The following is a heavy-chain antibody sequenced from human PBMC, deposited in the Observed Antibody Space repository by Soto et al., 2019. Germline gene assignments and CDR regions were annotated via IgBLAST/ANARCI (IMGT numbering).Heavy chain of an antibody. V-gene: IGHV3-7*01. CDR3: GRGYV. CDR2: MNRDGSEI. D-gene: IGHD6-25*01. J-gene: IGHJ4*02. CDR1: TFTFTDYW. Sequence: QAVESGGGLVQPGGSLRLSCVGSTFTFTDYWLSWVRQAPGKGLEWVANMNRDGSEIYYLDSVKGRFTISRDNGKNSLYLQMKSLRVEDAVMYYCGRGYVCGQGTLVTVSS.